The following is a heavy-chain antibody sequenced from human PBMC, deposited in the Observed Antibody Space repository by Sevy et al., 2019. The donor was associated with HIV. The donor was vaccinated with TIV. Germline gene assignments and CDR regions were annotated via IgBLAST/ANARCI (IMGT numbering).Heavy chain of an antibody. D-gene: IGHD3-3*01. CDR2: IRSKAYGGTT. CDR1: GFTFGDYA. CDR3: TSLTIFGVVRYYYYGMDV. Sequence: GGSLRLSCTASGFTFGDYAMSWFRQAPGKGLEWVGFIRSKAYGGTTEDAASVKGRFTISRDDSKSIAYLQMNSLKTEDTAVYYCTSLTIFGVVRYYYYGMDVWGQGTTVTVSS. J-gene: IGHJ6*02. V-gene: IGHV3-49*03.